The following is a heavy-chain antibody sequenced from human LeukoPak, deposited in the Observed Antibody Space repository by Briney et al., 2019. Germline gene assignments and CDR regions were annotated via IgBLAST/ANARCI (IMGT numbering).Heavy chain of an antibody. CDR3: SGATSSCRPSDS. Sequence: SETLSLTCTVSGGSISSYYWSWIRQPPGKGLEWIGYIYYSGSTNYSPSLKSRVTISLDTSKYQSSLKLTSVTAADTAVYYCSGATSSCRPSDSWGQGNLVTVSS. V-gene: IGHV4-59*01. J-gene: IGHJ4*02. D-gene: IGHD6-13*01. CDR1: GGSISSYY. CDR2: IYYSGST.